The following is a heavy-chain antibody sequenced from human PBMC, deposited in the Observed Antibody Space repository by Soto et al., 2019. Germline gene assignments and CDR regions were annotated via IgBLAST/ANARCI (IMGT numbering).Heavy chain of an antibody. J-gene: IGHJ6*02. CDR1: GYTFTSYG. Sequence: ASVKVSCKASGYTFTSYGISWVRQAPGQGLEWMGWISAYNGNTNYAQKLQGRVTMTTDTSTSTAYMELRSLRSDDTAVYYCARELDRMVPLISYYGMDVRGQGTTVTVSS. CDR3: ARELDRMVPLISYYGMDV. D-gene: IGHD3-10*01. V-gene: IGHV1-18*01. CDR2: ISAYNGNT.